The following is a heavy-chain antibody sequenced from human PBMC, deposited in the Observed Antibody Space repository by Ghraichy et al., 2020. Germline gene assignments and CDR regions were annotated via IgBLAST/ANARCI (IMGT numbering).Heavy chain of an antibody. J-gene: IGHJ6*02. Sequence: SQTLSLTCAISGDSVSSNNAAWNWIRQSPSRGLEWLGRTYYRSKWYNDYAVSVKSRITINPDTSKNQFSLQLNSVTPEDTAVYYGSIDGAANYYYGMDVWGQGTTVTVSS. D-gene: IGHD6-25*01. CDR2: TYYRSKWYN. CDR1: GDSVSSNNAA. CDR3: SIDGAANYYYGMDV. V-gene: IGHV6-1*01.